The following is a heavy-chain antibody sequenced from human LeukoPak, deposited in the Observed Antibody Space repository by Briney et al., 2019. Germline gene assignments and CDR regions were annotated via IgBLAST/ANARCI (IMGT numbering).Heavy chain of an antibody. Sequence: GGSLRLSCAASGFTFDDDAMHWVRQAPGKGLEWVSGISWNSGSIGYADSVKGRFTISRDNAKNSLYLQMNSLRAEDTALYYCATGGSYYDSSGYYYLFDYWGQGTLVTVSS. J-gene: IGHJ4*02. CDR1: GFTFDDDA. CDR2: ISWNSGSI. V-gene: IGHV3-9*01. CDR3: ATGGSYYDSSGYYYLFDY. D-gene: IGHD3-22*01.